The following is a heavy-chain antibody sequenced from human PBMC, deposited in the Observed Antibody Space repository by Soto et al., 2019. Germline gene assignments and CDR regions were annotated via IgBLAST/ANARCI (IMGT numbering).Heavy chain of an antibody. CDR1: GFTFSNYG. CDR2: ISYDGSNK. V-gene: IGHV3-30*18. CDR3: AKDLVAWSNYYYYGMDF. D-gene: IGHD6-6*01. Sequence: QVQLVESGGGVVQPGRSLRLSCVVSGFTFSNYGMHWVRQAPGKGLEWVAVISYDGSNKYYADSVNGRFTISRDNSKNTLYLQMNSLRVEDTAVYYCAKDLVAWSNYYYYGMDFWGQGTTVTVSS. J-gene: IGHJ6*02.